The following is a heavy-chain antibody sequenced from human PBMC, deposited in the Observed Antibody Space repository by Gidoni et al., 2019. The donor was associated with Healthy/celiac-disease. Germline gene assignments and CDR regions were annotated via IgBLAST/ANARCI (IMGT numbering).Heavy chain of an antibody. V-gene: IGHV3-9*01. Sequence: EVQLVESGGGWVQPGRARRLSCAASGFTFDDYAMHWVRQAPGKGLGWVSVISWNSGSIGYADSVKGRFTISRDNAKNSLYLQMTSLRAEDTALYYCARKAGYGDPFDYWGQGTLVTVSS. D-gene: IGHD4-17*01. CDR3: ARKAGYGDPFDY. J-gene: IGHJ4*02. CDR2: ISWNSGSI. CDR1: GFTFDDYA.